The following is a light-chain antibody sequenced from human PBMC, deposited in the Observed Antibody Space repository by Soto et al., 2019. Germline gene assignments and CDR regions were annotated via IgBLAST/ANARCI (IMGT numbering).Light chain of an antibody. J-gene: IGKJ1*01. CDR2: GAS. V-gene: IGKV3-15*01. Sequence: EIVMTQSPATLSVSPGERATLSCRASQSVSSNLAWYQQKPGQAPRLLIYGASTRATGIPARFSGSGSGTEFTLTISSLQSEDFAVYYRQQYNNWPPETFGQGTNVDIK. CDR1: QSVSSN. CDR3: QQYNNWPPET.